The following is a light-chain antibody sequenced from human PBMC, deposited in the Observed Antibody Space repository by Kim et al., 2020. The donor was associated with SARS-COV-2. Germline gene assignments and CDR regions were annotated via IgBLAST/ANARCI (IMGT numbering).Light chain of an antibody. Sequence: SVLTQSPSASGTPGQRVTISCSGSSSNIGSNAVNWYQQLPGTAPKLLIYSNNQRPSGVPDRFSGSKSGTSASLAISGLQSEDEADYYCAAWDDSLNANYVFGTGTRSPS. CDR2: SNN. V-gene: IGLV1-44*01. CDR1: SSNIGSNA. J-gene: IGLJ1*01. CDR3: AAWDDSLNANYV.